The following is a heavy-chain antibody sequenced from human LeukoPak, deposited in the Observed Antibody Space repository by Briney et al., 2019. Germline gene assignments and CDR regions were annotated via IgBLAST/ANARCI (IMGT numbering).Heavy chain of an antibody. J-gene: IGHJ6*03. D-gene: IGHD4-17*01. CDR3: ARANDYGDPLPRYMDV. Sequence: ASGTLSLTCAVSGGSISSRNWWSWVRQPPGKGLEWIGEIYLSGSTNYNPSLKSRVTISVDKSKNQFSLKLTSVTAADTAVYYCARANDYGDPLPRYMDVWGKGTTVTVSS. V-gene: IGHV4-4*02. CDR1: GGSISSRNW. CDR2: IYLSGST.